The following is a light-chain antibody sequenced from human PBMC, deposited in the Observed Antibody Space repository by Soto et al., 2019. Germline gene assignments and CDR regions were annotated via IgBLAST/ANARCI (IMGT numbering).Light chain of an antibody. CDR3: QEYTTYSRT. J-gene: IGKJ1*01. Sequence: EIQMTQSPSTLSASVGDRVTITCRASQSVSSWLAWYQQTPGKAPKVLIYDVSTLQGGVTSRFSGGGSGTELTLTIVSLQHDDFATYYCQEYTTYSRTFGQGTKVEVK. CDR1: QSVSSW. V-gene: IGKV1-5*01. CDR2: DVS.